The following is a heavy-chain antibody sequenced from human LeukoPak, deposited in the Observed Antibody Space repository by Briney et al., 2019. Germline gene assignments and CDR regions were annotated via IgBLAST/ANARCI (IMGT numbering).Heavy chain of an antibody. V-gene: IGHV3-21*01. CDR3: ARERYSRSSHDALDL. CDR1: GFTFSSHF. Sequence: GGSLRLSCAASGFTFSSHFMNWVRQAPRKGLEWVSSISSSGSSVLYADSLKGRFAISRDNAKNSLYLQMNSLRPEDTAVYYCARERYSRSSHDALDLWGQGTMVTVSS. J-gene: IGHJ3*01. CDR2: ISSSGSSV. D-gene: IGHD6-6*01.